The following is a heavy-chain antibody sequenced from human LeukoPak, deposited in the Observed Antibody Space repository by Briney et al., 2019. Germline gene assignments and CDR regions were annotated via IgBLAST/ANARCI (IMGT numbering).Heavy chain of an antibody. V-gene: IGHV3-33*01. CDR3: ARDAAIGRTRGYFDY. D-gene: IGHD3-10*01. Sequence: GGSLRLSCAASGFTFSSYGMHWVRQAPGKGLEWVAVIWYDGSNKYYADSVKGRFTISRDNSKNTLYLQMNSLRAEDTAVYYCARDAAIGRTRGYFDYWGQGTLVTVSS. CDR1: GFTFSSYG. J-gene: IGHJ4*02. CDR2: IWYDGSNK.